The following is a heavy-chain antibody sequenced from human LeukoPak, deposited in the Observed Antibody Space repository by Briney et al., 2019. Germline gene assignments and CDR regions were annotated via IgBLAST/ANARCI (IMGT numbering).Heavy chain of an antibody. CDR1: GGSLSSHF. Sequence: SETLSLTCTVSGGSLSSHFWSWIRQPPGKGLELIGHIYYTGTTYYNPSLNSRVTISLDTSRNQFYLRLTSVTAADTAVYYCARFSSGCSTASCYLTYWGQGTLVTVSS. J-gene: IGHJ4*02. CDR2: IYYTGTT. CDR3: ARFSSGCSTASCYLTY. D-gene: IGHD2-2*01. V-gene: IGHV4-59*11.